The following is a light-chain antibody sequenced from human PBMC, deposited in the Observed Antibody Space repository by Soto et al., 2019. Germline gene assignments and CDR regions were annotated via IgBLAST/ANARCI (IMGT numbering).Light chain of an antibody. V-gene: IGLV2-23*01. CDR3: CSYASSSTYV. CDR1: SSDVGNYNL. Sequence: QSVLTQPASVSGSPGQSITISCTGTSSDVGNYNLVSWYQHDPGKAPKLLIYEGSKRPSGVSDRFSGSKSGSTASLTISGLQAEDEADYYCCSYASSSTYVFGTGTKVTV. CDR2: EGS. J-gene: IGLJ1*01.